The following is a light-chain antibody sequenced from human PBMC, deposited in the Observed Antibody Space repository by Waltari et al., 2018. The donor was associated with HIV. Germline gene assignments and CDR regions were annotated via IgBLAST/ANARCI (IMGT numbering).Light chain of an antibody. Sequence: QSVLTQPPSVSGAPGQWVTLSCTGGNSNIGTHEVHWYQQLPGTAPQLLIYNTNNRPSGFPDRFSGSKSGTSASLAITGLQAEDEADYYCSSYAGSNQPVVFGGGTKLTVL. V-gene: IGLV1-40*01. CDR3: SSYAGSNQPVV. J-gene: IGLJ2*01. CDR2: NTN. CDR1: NSNIGTHE.